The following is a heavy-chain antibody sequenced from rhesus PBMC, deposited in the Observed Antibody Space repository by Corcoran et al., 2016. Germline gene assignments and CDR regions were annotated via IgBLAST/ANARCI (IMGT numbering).Heavy chain of an antibody. D-gene: IGHD3-3*01. Sequence: QVTLKESGPALVKPTQTLTLTCAISGFSLSTSGMGVGWSRQPPGQTLEWLAHIFWDDDKRHSTSLKSRLTISKDTSKNQVVLTMTNMDPVDTATYYCARQTYYNFWSGYYYFDYWGQGVLVTVSS. CDR2: IFWDDDK. V-gene: IGHV2-1*01. CDR3: ARQTYYNFWSGYYYFDY. CDR1: GFSLSTSGMG. J-gene: IGHJ4*01.